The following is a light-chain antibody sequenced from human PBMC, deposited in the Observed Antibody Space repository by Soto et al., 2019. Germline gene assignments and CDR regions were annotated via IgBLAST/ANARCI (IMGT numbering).Light chain of an antibody. Sequence: EIVLTQSPGTLSLSPGERATLSCRASQTISSSFLAWYQQKPGQAPRLLIYRASRRAPGIPDRFSGSGSWKDFILTFCWLEPEDFAVYYFHQFGISPLDTFGPGTKVDSK. CDR1: QTISSSF. V-gene: IGKV3-20*01. J-gene: IGKJ3*01. CDR2: RAS. CDR3: HQFGISPLDT.